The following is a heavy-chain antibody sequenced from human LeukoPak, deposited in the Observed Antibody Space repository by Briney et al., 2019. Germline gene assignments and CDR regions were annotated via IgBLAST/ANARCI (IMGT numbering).Heavy chain of an antibody. Sequence: GESLKISCKGSGYSFTSYWIGWVRQATGQGLEWMGWMNPNSGNTGYAQKFQGRVTITRNTSISTAYMELSSLRSEDTAVYYCARGLGGVERENFDYWGQGTLVTVSS. CDR3: ARGLGGVERENFDY. J-gene: IGHJ4*02. CDR1: GYSFTSYW. CDR2: MNPNSGNT. V-gene: IGHV1-8*03. D-gene: IGHD1-1*01.